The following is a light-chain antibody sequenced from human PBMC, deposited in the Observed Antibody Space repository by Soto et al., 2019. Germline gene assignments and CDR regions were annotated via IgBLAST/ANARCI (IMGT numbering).Light chain of an antibody. V-gene: IGKV3-15*01. J-gene: IGKJ4*01. Sequence: EIVMTQSPATLSVSLGERATLSCRASQSVSSNLAWYQQKPGQAPRLLIYGASTRATGIPARFSGSGSGTEFSLTISSLQSEDFAVYYCQQYNNWPPHTFGGGTKVDIK. CDR2: GAS. CDR3: QQYNNWPPHT. CDR1: QSVSSN.